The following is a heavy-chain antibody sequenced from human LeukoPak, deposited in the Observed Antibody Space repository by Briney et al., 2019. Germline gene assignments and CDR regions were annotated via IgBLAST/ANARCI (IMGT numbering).Heavy chain of an antibody. CDR1: GFTFSGTW. CDR2: ISGSGLSI. V-gene: IGHV3-48*04. D-gene: IGHD4-17*01. J-gene: IGHJ4*02. Sequence: GGSLRLSCTASGFTFSGTWMTWVRQAPGKGLEWVSYISGSGLSIYYADSVKGRFETSRDNAKNSLYLQMNSLRVEDTAVYYCAGDNIENGDLDYLDSWGQGTLVTVSS. CDR3: AGDNIENGDLDYLDS.